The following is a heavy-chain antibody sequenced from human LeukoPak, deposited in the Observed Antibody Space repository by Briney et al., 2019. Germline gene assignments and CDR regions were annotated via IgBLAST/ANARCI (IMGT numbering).Heavy chain of an antibody. J-gene: IGHJ3*02. CDR1: GGSISSGDYY. V-gene: IGHV4-30-4*08. CDR3: ARARLRYFDWLSFGRAFDI. CDR2: IYYSGST. Sequence: SETLSLTCTVSGGSISSGDYYWSWIRQPPGKGLEWIGYIYYSGSTYYNPSLKSRVTISVDTSKNQFSLKLSPVTAADTAVYYCARARLRYFDWLSFGRAFDIWGQGTMVTVSS. D-gene: IGHD3-9*01.